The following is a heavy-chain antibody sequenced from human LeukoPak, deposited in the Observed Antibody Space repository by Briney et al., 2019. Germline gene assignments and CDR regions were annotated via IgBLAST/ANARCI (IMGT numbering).Heavy chain of an antibody. CDR3: ARSDWFDP. J-gene: IGHJ5*02. CDR1: GFTFGGYG. CDR2: VKGDGSSI. V-gene: IGHV3-74*01. Sequence: QPGRSLRLSCAGSGFTFGGYGMHWVRQASGKGLVWVSRVKGDGSSIYYADSVKGRFTISRDNAKNTLYLQMNSLRAEDTAVYYCARSDWFDPWGQGTLVTVSS.